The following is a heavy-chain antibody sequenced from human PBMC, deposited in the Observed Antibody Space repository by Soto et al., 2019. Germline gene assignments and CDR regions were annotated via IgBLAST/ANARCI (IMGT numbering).Heavy chain of an antibody. CDR1: GFTFDDYA. D-gene: IGHD6-19*01. J-gene: IGHJ4*02. Sequence: PGGSLRLSCAASGFTFDDYAMHWVRQAPGKGLEWVSGISWNSGSIGYADSVKGRFTISRDNAKNSLYLQMNSLRAEDTALYYCAKGSSGWLDYWGQGTLVTVSS. CDR2: ISWNSGSI. CDR3: AKGSSGWLDY. V-gene: IGHV3-9*01.